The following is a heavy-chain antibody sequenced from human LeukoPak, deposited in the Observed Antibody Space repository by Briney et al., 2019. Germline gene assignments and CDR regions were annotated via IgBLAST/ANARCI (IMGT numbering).Heavy chain of an antibody. CDR1: GYTFTSYY. J-gene: IGHJ4*02. D-gene: IGHD6-19*01. Sequence: ASVKVSCKASGYTFTSYYMHWVRQAPGQGLEWMGWINPNSGGTNYAQKFQGRVTMTRDTSISTAYMELSRLRSDDTAVYYCARDLSSGWYKTLYYFDYWGQGTLVTVSS. V-gene: IGHV1-2*02. CDR3: ARDLSSGWYKTLYYFDY. CDR2: INPNSGGT.